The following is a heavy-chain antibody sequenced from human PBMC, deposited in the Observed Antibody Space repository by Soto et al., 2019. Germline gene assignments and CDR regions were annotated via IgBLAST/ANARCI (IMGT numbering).Heavy chain of an antibody. CDR1: GGSVSSGSYY. CDR2: IYYSGST. D-gene: IGHD2-15*01. CDR3: ARCCSGGSCSIDY. J-gene: IGHJ4*02. V-gene: IGHV4-61*01. Sequence: PSETLSLTCTVSGGSVSSGSYYWSWIRQPPGKGLEWIGYIYYSGSTNYNPSLKSRVTISVDTSKNQFSLKLSSVTAADTAVYYCARCCSGGSCSIDYWGQGTLVTVSS.